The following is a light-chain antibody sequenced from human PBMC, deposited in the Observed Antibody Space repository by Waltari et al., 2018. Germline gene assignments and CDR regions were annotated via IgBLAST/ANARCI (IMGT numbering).Light chain of an antibody. Sequence: DIVLTQSLASLAVSPGQRATITCRASESVTFFGINLIHWYQHKPGQPPNLLIYHASNKDTGVPARFSGSGSGTDFTLTINPVEADDAADYYCLQTRNSPYSFGQGTKVDIK. CDR1: ESVTFFGINL. CDR2: HAS. V-gene: IGKV6D-21*02. J-gene: IGKJ2*03. CDR3: LQTRNSPYS.